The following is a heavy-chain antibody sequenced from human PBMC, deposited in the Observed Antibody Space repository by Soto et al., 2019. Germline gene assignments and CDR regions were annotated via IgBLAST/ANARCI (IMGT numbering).Heavy chain of an antibody. CDR1: GGTFSSYT. D-gene: IGHD6-19*01. V-gene: IGHV1-69*02. J-gene: IGHJ3*02. CDR2: IIPILGIA. CDR3: ASELYSSGWPDAFDI. Sequence: SVKVSCKASGGTFSSYTISWVRQAPGQGLEWMGRIIPILGIANYAQKFQGRVTITADKSTSTAYMELSSLRSEDTAVYYCASELYSSGWPDAFDIWGQGTMVTVSS.